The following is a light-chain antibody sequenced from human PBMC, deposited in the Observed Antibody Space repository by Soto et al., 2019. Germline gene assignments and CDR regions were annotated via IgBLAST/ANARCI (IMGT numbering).Light chain of an antibody. V-gene: IGLV2-14*03. Sequence: QSVLTQPASVSGSPGQSITISCTGTSSDFGSYNYVPWYQQHPGKAPKLIIYDVTNRPAGISSRFSASKSGDTASLTISVLQADDEADYFCSSYKSTSTPYVFGTGTKVTVL. J-gene: IGLJ1*01. CDR3: SSYKSTSTPYV. CDR1: SSDFGSYNY. CDR2: DVT.